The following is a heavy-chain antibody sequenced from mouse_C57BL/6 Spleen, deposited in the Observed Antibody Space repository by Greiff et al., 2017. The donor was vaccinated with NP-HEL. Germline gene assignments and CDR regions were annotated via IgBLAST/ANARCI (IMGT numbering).Heavy chain of an antibody. CDR2: LYPRSGNT. Sequence: QVQLQPSGAELARPGASVKLSCKASGYTFTSSGISWVKQRTGQGLAWIGELYPRSGNTYYNEKFKGKATLTADKSSSTAYMELRSLTSEDSAVYLSAMVTTGLDDWGKGTRVNVAA. J-gene: IGHJ3*01. CDR1: GYTFTSSG. V-gene: IGHV1-81*01. CDR3: AMVTTGLDD. D-gene: IGHD2-2*01.